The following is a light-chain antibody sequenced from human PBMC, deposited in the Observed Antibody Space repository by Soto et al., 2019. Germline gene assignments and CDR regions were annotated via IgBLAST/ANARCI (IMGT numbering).Light chain of an antibody. V-gene: IGKV1-39*01. Sequence: IKMTQSLSSMSASVGDRVTMTCRASQRISTYLHWYHQKPGKAPKLLIYSASSLQSGVQSRLSGSGSGTDFPLTTSIWKAEVFETYSCKPALRTPWPCAKGTRWIS. CDR3: KPALRTPWP. CDR2: SAS. J-gene: IGKJ1*01. CDR1: QRISTY.